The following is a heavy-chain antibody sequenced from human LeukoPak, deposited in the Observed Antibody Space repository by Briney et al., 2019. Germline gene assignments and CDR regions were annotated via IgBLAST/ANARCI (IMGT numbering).Heavy chain of an antibody. CDR1: GYTFTSYD. J-gene: IGHJ6*02. D-gene: IGHD3-22*01. CDR2: MNPNSGNT. V-gene: IGHV1-8*01. Sequence: ASVKVSCKASGYTFTSYDINWVRQATGQGLEWMGWMNPNSGNTGYAQKFQGRVTITADESTSTAYMELSSLRSEDTAVYYCARATMIVVVITTKPSYYGMDVWGQGTTVTVSS. CDR3: ARATMIVVVITTKPSYYGMDV.